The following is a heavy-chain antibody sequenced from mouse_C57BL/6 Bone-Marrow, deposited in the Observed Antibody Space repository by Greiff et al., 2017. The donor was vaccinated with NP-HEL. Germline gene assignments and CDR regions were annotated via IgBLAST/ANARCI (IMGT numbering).Heavy chain of an antibody. D-gene: IGHD2-2*01. Sequence: EVKLMESGGGLVKPGGSLKLSCAASGFTFSSYTMSWVRQTPEKRLEWVATISGGGGNTYYPDSVKGRFTISRDNAKNTLYQQMSRLRSEDTALYYCARRLRRGYCDVWGTGTTVTVSS. J-gene: IGHJ1*03. V-gene: IGHV5-9*01. CDR1: GFTFSSYT. CDR2: ISGGGGNT. CDR3: ARRLRRGYCDV.